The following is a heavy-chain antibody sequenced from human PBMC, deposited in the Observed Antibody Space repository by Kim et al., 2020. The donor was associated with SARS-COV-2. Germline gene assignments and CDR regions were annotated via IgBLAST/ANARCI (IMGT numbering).Heavy chain of an antibody. Sequence: RNAQKFQGRVTMTRDTSTSTVYMELSSLTSEDTAVYYCARAGSGYTYSDYWGQGTLVTVSS. V-gene: IGHV1-46*01. CDR3: ARAGSGYTYSDY. J-gene: IGHJ4*02. D-gene: IGHD3-10*01.